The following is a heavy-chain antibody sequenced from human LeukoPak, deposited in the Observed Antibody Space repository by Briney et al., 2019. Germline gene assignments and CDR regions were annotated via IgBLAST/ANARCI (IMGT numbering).Heavy chain of an antibody. D-gene: IGHD7-27*01. V-gene: IGHV3-30*03. CDR3: ARHVGISF. CDR2: TSYDGSNK. J-gene: IGHJ4*02. Sequence: PGRSLRLSCAASGFTFSSYRVHWVRQAPGEGLEWVAVTSYDGSNKYNADSVKGRFTISRDNAKNSLFLQMSNLRDDDTAIYYCARHVGISFWGQGTLVTVSS. CDR1: GFTFSSYR.